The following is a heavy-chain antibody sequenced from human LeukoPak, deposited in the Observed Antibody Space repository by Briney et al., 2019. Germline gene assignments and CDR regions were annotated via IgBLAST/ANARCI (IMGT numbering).Heavy chain of an antibody. D-gene: IGHD3-22*01. CDR1: GFTFTNAW. J-gene: IGHJ4*02. CDR2: IKSKTDGGTT. Sequence: GGSLRLSCAASGFTFTNAWMTWVRQAPGKGLEWVGRIKSKTDGGTTDYAAPVKGRFTISRDDSKNTVYLQINSLKTEDTAIYYCTTFEYESRGYYFQYWGQGTLVTVSS. CDR3: TTFEYESRGYYFQY. V-gene: IGHV3-15*01.